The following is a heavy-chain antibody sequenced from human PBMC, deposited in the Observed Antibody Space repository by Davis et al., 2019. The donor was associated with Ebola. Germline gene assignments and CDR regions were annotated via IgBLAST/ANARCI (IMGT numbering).Heavy chain of an antibody. Sequence: MPSETLSLTCTVSGCSISSGGYYWSWIRQHRGKGLEWIVYLFYSRSTYYTPSLKSRVTISVDTSKNQFSLKLGSVPSADAAVYYCARDVGYCSSTSCIYYYYYGMDVWGQGTTVTVSS. D-gene: IGHD2-2*01. CDR2: LFYSRST. CDR1: GCSISSGGYY. CDR3: ARDVGYCSSTSCIYYYYYGMDV. V-gene: IGHV4-31*03. J-gene: IGHJ6*02.